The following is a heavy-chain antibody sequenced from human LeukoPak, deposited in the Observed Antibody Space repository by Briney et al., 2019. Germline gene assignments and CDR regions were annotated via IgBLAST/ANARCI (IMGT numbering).Heavy chain of an antibody. CDR3: AKDRANWAIDD. J-gene: IGHJ4*02. D-gene: IGHD3-16*01. Sequence: GGSLRLSCAASGFTFSSYSMNWVRQAPGKGLEWISYIGGDGIAFYADSVKGRFTASKDDARKSMYLQMNSLRVEDTAVYYCAKDRANWAIDDWGQGTQVTVSS. V-gene: IGHV3-48*04. CDR1: GFTFSSYS. CDR2: IGGDGIA.